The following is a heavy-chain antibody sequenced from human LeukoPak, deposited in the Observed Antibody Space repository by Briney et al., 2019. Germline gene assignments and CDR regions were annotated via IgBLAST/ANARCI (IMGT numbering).Heavy chain of an antibody. V-gene: IGHV4-59*12. J-gene: IGHJ4*02. CDR1: GGSISSYY. D-gene: IGHD1-1*01. Sequence: SETLSLTCTVSGGSISSYYWSWIRQPPGKGLEWIGYIYYSGSTNYNPSLKSRVTISLDTSKNQFSLKLSSVTAADTAVYYCARAPKRYGYLGYYFDYWAREPWSPSPQ. CDR2: IYYSGST. CDR3: ARAPKRYGYLGYYFDY.